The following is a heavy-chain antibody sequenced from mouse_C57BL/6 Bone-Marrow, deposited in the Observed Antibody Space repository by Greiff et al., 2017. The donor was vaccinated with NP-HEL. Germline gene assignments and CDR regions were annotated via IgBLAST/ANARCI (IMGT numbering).Heavy chain of an antibody. Sequence: VHVKQSGPELVKPGASVKISCKASGYSFTGYYMNWVKQSPEKSLEWIGEINPSTGGTTYNQKFKAKATLTVDKSSSTAYMQLKSLTSEDSAVYYCARNDPFDYWGQGTTLTVSS. CDR3: ARNDPFDY. J-gene: IGHJ2*01. D-gene: IGHD2-3*01. V-gene: IGHV1-42*01. CDR2: INPSTGGT. CDR1: GYSFTGYY.